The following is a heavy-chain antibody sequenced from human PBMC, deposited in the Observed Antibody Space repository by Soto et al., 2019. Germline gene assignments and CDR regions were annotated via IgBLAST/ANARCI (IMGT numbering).Heavy chain of an antibody. Sequence: SVEVSCKASGFTFTSSAVQWVGQARGQRLEWIGWIVVGSGNTNYAQKFQERVTITRDMSTSTAYMELSSLRSEDTAVYYCAASSDRVPEIYFDYWGQGTLVTVSS. CDR1: GFTFTSSA. D-gene: IGHD3-10*01. V-gene: IGHV1-58*01. CDR2: IVVGSGNT. J-gene: IGHJ4*02. CDR3: AASSDRVPEIYFDY.